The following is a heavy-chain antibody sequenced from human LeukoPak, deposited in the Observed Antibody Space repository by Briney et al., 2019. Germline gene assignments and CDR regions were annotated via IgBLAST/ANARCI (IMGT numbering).Heavy chain of an antibody. CDR2: IYYRGST. CDR3: AREVGATADGAFDI. J-gene: IGHJ3*02. CDR1: GGSISSYY. Sequence: SETLSLTCTVSGGSISSYYWSWIRQPPGKGLEWIGYIYYRGSTNYNPSLKSRVTISVDTSKNQFSLKPSSVTAADTAVYYCAREVGATADGAFDIWGQGTMVTVSS. D-gene: IGHD1-26*01. V-gene: IGHV4-59*01.